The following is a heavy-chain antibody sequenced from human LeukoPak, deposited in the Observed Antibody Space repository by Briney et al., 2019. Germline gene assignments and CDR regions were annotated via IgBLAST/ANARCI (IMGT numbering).Heavy chain of an antibody. V-gene: IGHV4-39*01. CDR2: IYYSGST. J-gene: IGHJ4*01. Sequence: SETLSLTCTVSGGSISTSNYYWGWIRQPPGKGLEWIGSIYYSGSTYAIPSLRSRVTMSVDTSRNQFSLRLNSVTAADTAVYYCARHSSSWSPNPDYWGHGTLVTVSA. D-gene: IGHD6-13*01. CDR3: ARHSSSWSPNPDY. CDR1: GGSISTSNYY.